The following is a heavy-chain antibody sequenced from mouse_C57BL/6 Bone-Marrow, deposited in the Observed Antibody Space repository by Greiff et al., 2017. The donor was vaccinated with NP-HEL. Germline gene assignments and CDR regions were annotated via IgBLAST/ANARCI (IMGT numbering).Heavy chain of an antibody. J-gene: IGHJ4*01. V-gene: IGHV5-9-1*02. CDR3: TRDKGLYGSSYYYAMDY. CDR1: GFTFSSYA. D-gene: IGHD1-1*01. Sequence: EVKLMESGEGLVKPGGSLKLSCAASGFTFSSYAMSWVRQTPEKRLEWVAYISSGGDYIYYADTVKGRFTISRDNARNTLYLQMSSLKSEDTAMYYCTRDKGLYGSSYYYAMDYWGQGTSVTVSS. CDR2: ISSGGDYI.